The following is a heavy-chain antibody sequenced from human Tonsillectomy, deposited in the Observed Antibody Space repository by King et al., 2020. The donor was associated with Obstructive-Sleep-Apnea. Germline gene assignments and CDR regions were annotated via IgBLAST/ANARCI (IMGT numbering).Heavy chain of an antibody. J-gene: IGHJ4*02. CDR2: NSGSGGST. D-gene: IGHD5-12*01. V-gene: IGHV3-23*04. CDR3: ANGYSGYDLPFDY. CDR1: GFTFSIYA. Sequence: VQLVESGGGLVQPGGSLRLSCAASGFTFSIYAMSWVRQAPGKGLEWVSTNSGSGGSTHYADSVKGRFTISRDNSKNTLYLQMKSLRAEDTAVYYCANGYSGYDLPFDYWGQGTLVTVSS.